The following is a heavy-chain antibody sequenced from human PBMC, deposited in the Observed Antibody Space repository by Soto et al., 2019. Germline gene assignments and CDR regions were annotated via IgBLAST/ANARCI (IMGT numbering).Heavy chain of an antibody. CDR3: AKEGVAIEAWQELYYYYYYMDV. J-gene: IGHJ6*03. V-gene: IGHV3-23*01. CDR1: GFTFSSYA. CDR2: ISGSGGST. Sequence: TGGSLRLSCAASGFTFSSYAMSWVRQAPGKGLEWVSAISGSGGSTYYADSVKGRFTISRDNSKNTLYLQMNSLRAEDTAVYYCAKEGVAIEAWQELYYYYYYMDVWGKGTTVTVSS. D-gene: IGHD2-21*01.